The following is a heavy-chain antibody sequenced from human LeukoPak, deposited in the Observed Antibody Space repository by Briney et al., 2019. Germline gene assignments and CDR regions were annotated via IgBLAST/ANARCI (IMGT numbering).Heavy chain of an antibody. Sequence: GGSLRLSCAASGFTFSDYGMHWVRQAPGEGLEWVAVISYDGNHKYYTDSVKGRFTISRDNSKNTLYLQMSSLRAEDTAVYYCTKDDAYSSSWYACDIWGQGTMVTVSS. J-gene: IGHJ3*02. CDR3: TKDDAYSSSWYACDI. CDR2: ISYDGNHK. CDR1: GFTFSDYG. D-gene: IGHD6-13*01. V-gene: IGHV3-30*18.